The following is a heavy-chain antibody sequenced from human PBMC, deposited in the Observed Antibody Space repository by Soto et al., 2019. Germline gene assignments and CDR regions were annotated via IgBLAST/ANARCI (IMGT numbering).Heavy chain of an antibody. CDR3: AKDGSGYSNPFDY. Sequence: GGSLRLYCAASGFTFSSYAMSWVRQAPGKGLEWVSAISGSGGSTYYADSVKGRFTISRDNSKNTLYLQMNSLRAEDTAVYYCAKDGSGYSNPFDYWGQGTLVTVSS. J-gene: IGHJ4*02. CDR1: GFTFSSYA. CDR2: ISGSGGST. V-gene: IGHV3-23*01. D-gene: IGHD4-4*01.